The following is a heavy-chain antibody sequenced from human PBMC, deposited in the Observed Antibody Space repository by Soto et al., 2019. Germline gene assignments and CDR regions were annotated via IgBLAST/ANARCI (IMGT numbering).Heavy chain of an antibody. Sequence: GGSLRLSCRASGFTFGDYAMSWFRQAPGKGLEWVGFIRSKASGGTTEYAASVKGRFTIPRDDSKSLAYLQMNSLRAEDTAVYYCARPTYYYDSSGPPAYWGQGTLVTVSS. CDR2: IRSKASGGTT. V-gene: IGHV3-49*03. CDR1: GFTFGDYA. D-gene: IGHD3-22*01. CDR3: ARPTYYYDSSGPPAY. J-gene: IGHJ4*02.